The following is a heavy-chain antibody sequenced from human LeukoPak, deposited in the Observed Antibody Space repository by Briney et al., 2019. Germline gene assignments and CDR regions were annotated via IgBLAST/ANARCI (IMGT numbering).Heavy chain of an antibody. Sequence: PSQTLSLTCTVSGGSISSGDYYWSWIRQPPGKGLEWIGYIYYIGSTNYNPSLKSRVTISVDTSKNQFSLKLSSVTAADTVVYYCARDLTGGSGMDVWAKGPRSPSP. CDR3: ARDLTGGSGMDV. J-gene: IGHJ6*02. D-gene: IGHD1-26*01. CDR1: GGSISSGDYY. CDR2: IYYIGST. V-gene: IGHV4-61*08.